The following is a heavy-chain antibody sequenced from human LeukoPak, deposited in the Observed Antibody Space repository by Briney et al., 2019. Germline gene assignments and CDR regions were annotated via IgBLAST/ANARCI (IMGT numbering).Heavy chain of an antibody. D-gene: IGHD4-17*01. CDR3: ARDENGDYCFDY. CDR1: GFTFSSYD. Sequence: GGSLRLSCAASGFTFSSYDMHWVRQATGKGLEWVSAISTAGDTYYPGSVKGRFTISRENAKNSSYLQMNSLRAEDTAVYYCARDENGDYCFDYWGQGTLVTVSS. J-gene: IGHJ4*02. V-gene: IGHV3-13*01. CDR2: ISTAGDT.